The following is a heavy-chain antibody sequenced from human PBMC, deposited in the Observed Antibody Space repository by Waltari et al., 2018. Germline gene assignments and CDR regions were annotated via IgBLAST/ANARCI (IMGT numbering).Heavy chain of an antibody. Sequence: EVRLLESGGGLVQPGGSLRLSCAASGFSFSTSAMSWVRQSPGEGREWMAQISGSGGSLNYAPSVGGRFTITRDNAKNTVHLQLNSLRADDTARYHCAKDIGMVVDSWGQGTLVSVSS. CDR3: AKDIGMVVDS. CDR1: GFSFSTSA. V-gene: IGHV3-23*01. D-gene: IGHD3-3*01. CDR2: ISGSGGSL. J-gene: IGHJ5*01.